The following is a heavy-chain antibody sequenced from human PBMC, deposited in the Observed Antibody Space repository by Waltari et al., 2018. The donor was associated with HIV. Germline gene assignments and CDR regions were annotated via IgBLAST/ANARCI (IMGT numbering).Heavy chain of an antibody. Sequence: QVQLVQSGAEVKKPGASVKVSCKASGYTFTNYDMHWVRQAPGQSLEWMGWISAGNGNTKYSQKFQGRVTISSDTSASTAYMEVSSLRSEDTAVYYCARDIVSAAAGIYYYYGMDVWGQGTTVTVSS. CDR2: ISAGNGNT. V-gene: IGHV1-3*01. J-gene: IGHJ6*02. CDR1: GYTFTNYD. CDR3: ARDIVSAAAGIYYYYGMDV. D-gene: IGHD6-13*01.